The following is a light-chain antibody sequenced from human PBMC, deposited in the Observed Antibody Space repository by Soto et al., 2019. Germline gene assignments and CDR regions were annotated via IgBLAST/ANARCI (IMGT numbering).Light chain of an antibody. CDR2: EDS. V-gene: IGLV2-23*01. CDR3: CSYAGSSTYYV. Sequence: QSALTQPASVSGSTGLSITISCTGSSSDVGSYNLVSWYQQHPGKAPKVMIYEDSKRPSGVSNRFSGSKSGNTASLTISGLQAEDEADYYCCSYAGSSTYYVFGTGTKLTVL. CDR1: SSDVGSYNL. J-gene: IGLJ1*01.